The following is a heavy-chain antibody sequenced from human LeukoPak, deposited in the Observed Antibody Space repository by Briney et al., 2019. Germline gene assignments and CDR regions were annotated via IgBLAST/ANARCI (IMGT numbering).Heavy chain of an antibody. CDR1: GYTFTDYY. CDR2: INPNTGDT. J-gene: IGHJ4*02. Sequence: ASVKVSCKASGYTFTDYYIHWVRQAPGQGLEWMGRINPNTGDTNYAQKFQGRVTMTRDTSISTAYMELSRLRSDDTAVYYCAREHYSSGWYVLDFDYWGQGTLVTVSS. D-gene: IGHD6-19*01. V-gene: IGHV1-2*06. CDR3: AREHYSSGWYVLDFDY.